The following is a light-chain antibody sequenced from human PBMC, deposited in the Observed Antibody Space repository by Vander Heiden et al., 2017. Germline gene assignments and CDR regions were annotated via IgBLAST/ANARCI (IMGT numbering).Light chain of an antibody. CDR3: QQDGSSLT. J-gene: IGKJ1*01. CDR1: QSVSSSY. CDR2: GAS. Sequence: EIVLTQSPGTLSLSPGERATLSCRASQSVSSSYLAWYQQKPGQAPRLLIYGASSRATGIPDRFSGSGSGTDFTLTISRLEPEDFAVYYWQQDGSSLTFGQGTKVXIK. V-gene: IGKV3-20*01.